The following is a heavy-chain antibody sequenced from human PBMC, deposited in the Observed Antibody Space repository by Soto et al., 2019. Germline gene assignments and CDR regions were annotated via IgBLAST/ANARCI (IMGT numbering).Heavy chain of an antibody. CDR1: GGSISSYY. D-gene: IGHD6-6*01. CDR3: ARAIGSSSSHYYYYYYMDV. J-gene: IGHJ6*03. Sequence: SETLSLTCTVSGGSISSYYWSWIRQPPGKGLEWIGYIYYSGSTNYNPSLKSRVTISVDTSKNQFSLKLSSVTAADTAVYYCARAIGSSSSHYYYYYYMDVWGKGTTVTVSS. V-gene: IGHV4-59*01. CDR2: IYYSGST.